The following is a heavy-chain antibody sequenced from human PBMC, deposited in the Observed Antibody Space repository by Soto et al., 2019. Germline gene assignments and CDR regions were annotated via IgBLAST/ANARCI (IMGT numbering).Heavy chain of an antibody. CDR2: IYNTGNT. CDR3: ARGPSGDKVDY. CDR1: GGSISSGYYD. V-gene: IGHV4-30-4*01. J-gene: IGHJ4*02. D-gene: IGHD1-26*01. Sequence: QVQLQESGPGLVEPSQTLSLTCTVSGGSISSGYYDWSWIRQPPGKDLEWIGHIYNTGNTYSNPSLKSRVTISVDTSKNQFSLKLSSVNAADTAVYYCARGPSGDKVDYWGQGTLVTVSS.